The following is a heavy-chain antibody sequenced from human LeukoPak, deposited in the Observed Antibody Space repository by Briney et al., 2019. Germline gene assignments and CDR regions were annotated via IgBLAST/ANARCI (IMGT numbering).Heavy chain of an antibody. V-gene: IGHV3-21*01. D-gene: IGHD6-19*01. CDR1: GFTFSTYS. CDR2: ISSSSSYI. J-gene: IGHJ6*03. CDR3: AKDPGIAVAGRTYYYYYYMDV. Sequence: GGSLRLSCAASGFTFSTYSMNWVRQAPGKGLEWGSSISSSSSYIYYADSVKGRFTISRDNSKNTLYLQMNSLRAEDTAVYYCAKDPGIAVAGRTYYYYYYMDVWGKGTTVTISS.